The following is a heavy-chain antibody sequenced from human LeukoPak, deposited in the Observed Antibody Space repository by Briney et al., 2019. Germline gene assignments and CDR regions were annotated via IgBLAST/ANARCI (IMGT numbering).Heavy chain of an antibody. J-gene: IGHJ4*02. CDR3: AKIPVPASSSWYDY. V-gene: IGHV3-30*18. CDR2: ISYEGSNK. CDR1: GFTFSSYL. Sequence: GGSLRLSCAASGFTFSSYLMHWVRHAPGKGLEWVVVISYEGSNKYYADSVKGRFTISRDNSKNTLYLQMNSLRAEDTAVYYCAKIPVPASSSWYDYWGQGTLVTVSS. D-gene: IGHD6-13*01.